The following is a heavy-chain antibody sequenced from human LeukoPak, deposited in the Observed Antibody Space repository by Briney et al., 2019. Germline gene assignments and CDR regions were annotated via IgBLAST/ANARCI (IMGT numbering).Heavy chain of an antibody. J-gene: IGHJ4*02. D-gene: IGHD2-15*01. CDR3: ARERGSVIDY. Sequence: GLEWIAYIYYSWSTNYNPSLKSRVTISVDTSKNQFSLKLSSVTAADTAVYYCARERGSVIDYWGQGTLVTVSS. CDR2: IYYSWST. V-gene: IGHV4-59*01.